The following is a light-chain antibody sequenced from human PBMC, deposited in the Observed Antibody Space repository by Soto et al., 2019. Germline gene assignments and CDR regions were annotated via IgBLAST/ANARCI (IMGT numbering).Light chain of an antibody. CDR3: QQYGRSPCT. Sequence: EIVLTQSPGTLSLSPGERATLSCRASESGTSSSLAWYQQKLGQAPRLLMYGVSIRATGIPDRFRGSGSGTDFTLSISRLEPEDFAVYYCQQYGRSPCTFGQGTNLEIK. J-gene: IGKJ2*02. CDR1: ESGTSSS. V-gene: IGKV3-20*01. CDR2: GVS.